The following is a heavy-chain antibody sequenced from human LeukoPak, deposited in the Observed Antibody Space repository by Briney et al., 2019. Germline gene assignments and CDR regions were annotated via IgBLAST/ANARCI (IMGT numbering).Heavy chain of an antibody. V-gene: IGHV3-74*01. D-gene: IGHD5-24*01. J-gene: IGHJ4*02. CDR1: GFTFSSYW. CDR3: ARDRHYGLDYKYHDY. CDR2: INSDGSST. Sequence: GGSLRLSCAASGFTFSSYWMHWVRQAPGKGLVWVSRINSDGSSTSYADSVKGRFTISRDNAKNTLYLQMNSLRAEDTAVYYCARDRHYGLDYKYHDYWGQGTLVTVSS.